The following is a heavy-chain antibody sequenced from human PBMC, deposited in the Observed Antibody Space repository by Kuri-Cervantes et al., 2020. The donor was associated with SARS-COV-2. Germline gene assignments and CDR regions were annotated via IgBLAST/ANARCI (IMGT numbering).Heavy chain of an antibody. J-gene: IGHJ4*02. D-gene: IGHD3-3*01. CDR2: ISAYNGNT. CDR3: ARGWATIFGVVYDY. Sequence: ASVKVFCKASGYTFTSYGISWVRQAPGQGLEWMGWISAYNGNTNYAQKLQGRVTMTTDTSTSTAYMELRSLRAEDTAVYYCARGWATIFGVVYDYWGQGTLVTVSS. CDR1: GYTFTSYG. V-gene: IGHV1-18*01.